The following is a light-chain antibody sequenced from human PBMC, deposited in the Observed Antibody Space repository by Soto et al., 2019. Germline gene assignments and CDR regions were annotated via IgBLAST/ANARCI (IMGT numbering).Light chain of an antibody. CDR1: QSISSW. Sequence: DIQMTQSPATLSASVGDRVTITCRASQSISSWLAWYQQKPGKVPKLLIDESSSLESGVPSRFSGSGSGTEFTLTISSLQPDDCATYYCQQYNTSPWTFGQGTRVEIK. J-gene: IGKJ1*01. CDR3: QQYNTSPWT. CDR2: ESS. V-gene: IGKV1-5*01.